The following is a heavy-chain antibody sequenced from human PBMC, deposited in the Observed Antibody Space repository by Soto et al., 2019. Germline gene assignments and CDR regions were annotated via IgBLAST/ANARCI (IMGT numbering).Heavy chain of an antibody. J-gene: IGHJ4*02. CDR3: ARDPSGIYYFDY. Sequence: SETLSLTCTVSGGSISSYSWSWIRQPPGKGLEWIGYIYDSGSTKTNPSLKSRVTISVDTSKNQFSLKLSSVTAADTVVYYCARDPSGIYYFDYWGRGTLVTVSS. D-gene: IGHD3-10*01. V-gene: IGHV4-59*01. CDR1: GGSISSYS. CDR2: IYDSGST.